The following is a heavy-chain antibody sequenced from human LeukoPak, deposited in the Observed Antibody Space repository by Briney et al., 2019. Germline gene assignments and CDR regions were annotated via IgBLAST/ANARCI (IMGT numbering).Heavy chain of an antibody. D-gene: IGHD2-2*01. V-gene: IGHV4-39*07. CDR2: INYRGST. CDR3: ARGGAPQRYCSSTSCYGFLWRACWFDP. J-gene: IGHJ5*02. Sequence: PSETLSLTCTVSNASISSNTYYRAWIRQPPGKGLEYIGSINYRGSTYYNPSLKSRVTISVDTSKNQSSLKLSSVTAADTAVYYCARGGAPQRYCSSTSCYGFLWRACWFDPWGQGTLVTVSS. CDR1: NASISSNTYY.